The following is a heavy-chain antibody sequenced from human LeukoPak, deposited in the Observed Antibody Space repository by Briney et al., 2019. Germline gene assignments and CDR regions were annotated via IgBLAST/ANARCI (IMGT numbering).Heavy chain of an antibody. CDR2: INPNSGGT. J-gene: IGHJ4*02. CDR3: AIGYCSGGSCYSEFDH. CDR1: GYTFTGYY. V-gene: IGHV1-2*02. Sequence: ASVKVSCKASGYTFTGYYMHWVRQAPGQGLEWMGWINPNSGGTNYAQKFQGRVTMTRDTSISTAYMELSRLRSGDTAVYYCAIGYCSGGSCYSEFDHWGQGTLVTVSS. D-gene: IGHD2-15*01.